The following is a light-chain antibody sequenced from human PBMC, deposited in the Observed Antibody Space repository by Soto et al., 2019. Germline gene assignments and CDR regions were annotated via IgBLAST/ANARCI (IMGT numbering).Light chain of an antibody. Sequence: ETVMTQSPDTLSLSPGERATLSCRASQSVSDNLAWYQQRPGQGPRLLIYGASTRATGIPARFSGSGSGTEFTLTISSLQSEDFAVYYCQQYKNWPHTFGRGTKVDIK. CDR3: QQYKNWPHT. CDR2: GAS. V-gene: IGKV3-15*01. J-gene: IGKJ1*01. CDR1: QSVSDN.